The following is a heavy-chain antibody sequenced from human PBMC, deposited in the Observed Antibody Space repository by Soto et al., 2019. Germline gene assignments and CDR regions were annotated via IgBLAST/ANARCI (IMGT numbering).Heavy chain of an antibody. Sequence: LRLSCAASGFTFSNAWMSWVRQAPGKGLEWVGRIKSKTDGGTTDYAAPVKGRFTISRDDSKNTLYLQMNSLKTEDTAVYYCTTDRPKYYYGSGSYYYYYGMDVWGQGTTVTVSS. CDR1: GFTFSNAW. V-gene: IGHV3-15*01. J-gene: IGHJ6*02. CDR2: IKSKTDGGTT. D-gene: IGHD3-10*01. CDR3: TTDRPKYYYGSGSYYYYYGMDV.